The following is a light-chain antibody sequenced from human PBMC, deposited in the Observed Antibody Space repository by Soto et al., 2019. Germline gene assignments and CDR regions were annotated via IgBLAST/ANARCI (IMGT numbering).Light chain of an antibody. CDR2: EVS. CDR3: SSHGGSNNFYV. Sequence: QSALTQPPSASGSPGQSVTISCTGTSIDVGAYNYVSWYQQHPGKSPKLMIHEVSKRLSGVPDRFSASKSGNTDSLTVAGLQAEDEADYYCSSHGGSNNFYVFGTGTKV. CDR1: SIDVGAYNY. V-gene: IGLV2-8*01. J-gene: IGLJ1*01.